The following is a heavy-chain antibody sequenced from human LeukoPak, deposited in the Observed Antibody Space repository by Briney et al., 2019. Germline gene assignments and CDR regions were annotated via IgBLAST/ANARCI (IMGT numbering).Heavy chain of an antibody. CDR3: ARGYDSSGYIYYYYYMDV. CDR2: IYHSGST. J-gene: IGHJ6*03. CDR1: GGSISSYY. D-gene: IGHD3-22*01. Sequence: PSETLSLTCTVSGGSISSYYWGWIRQPPGKGLEWIGSIYHSGSTYYNPSLKSRVTISVDTSKNQFSLKLNSVTAADTAVYYCARGYDSSGYIYYYYYMDVWGKGTTVTVSS. V-gene: IGHV4-39*07.